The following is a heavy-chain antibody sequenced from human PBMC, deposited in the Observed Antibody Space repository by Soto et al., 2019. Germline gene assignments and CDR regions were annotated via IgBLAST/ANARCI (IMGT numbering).Heavy chain of an antibody. J-gene: IGHJ4*02. CDR3: ARARDFWSGYYDY. CDR2: ISYDGSNK. V-gene: IGHV3-30-3*01. D-gene: IGHD3-3*01. Sequence: QVQLVESGGGVVQPGRSLRLSCAASGFTFSSYAMHWVRQAPGKGLEWVAVISYDGSNKYYADSVKGRFTISRDNSKNTLYLQMNSLRAEDTAVYYCARARDFWSGYYDYWGQGTLVTVSS. CDR1: GFTFSSYA.